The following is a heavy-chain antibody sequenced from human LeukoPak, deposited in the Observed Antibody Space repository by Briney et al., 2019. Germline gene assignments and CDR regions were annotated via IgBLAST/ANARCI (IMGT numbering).Heavy chain of an antibody. D-gene: IGHD3-10*01. V-gene: IGHV3-53*04. J-gene: IGHJ6*02. CDR2: IYSGGST. CDR3: ARDRMVRGVIKVHDHYYYGMDV. Sequence: GGSLRLSCAASGFTVSSNYMSWVRQAPGKGLEWVSVIYSGGSTYYADSVKGRFTISRHNSKNTLYLQMNSLRAEDMAVYYCARDRMVRGVIKVHDHYYYGMDVWGQGTTVTVSS. CDR1: GFTVSSNY.